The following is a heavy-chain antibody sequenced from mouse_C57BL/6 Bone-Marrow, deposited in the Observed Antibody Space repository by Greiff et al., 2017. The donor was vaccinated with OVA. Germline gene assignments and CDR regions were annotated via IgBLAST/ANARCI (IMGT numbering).Heavy chain of an antibody. D-gene: IGHD3-2*02. Sequence: VQLKQSGPELVKPGASVKIPCKASGYTFTDYNMDWVKQSHGKSLEWIGDINPNNGGTIYNQKFKGKATLTVDKSSSTAYMELRSLTSEDTAVYYCARWGAQATSWFAYWGQGTLVTVSA. CDR1: GYTFTDYN. CDR2: INPNNGGT. J-gene: IGHJ3*01. CDR3: ARWGAQATSWFAY. V-gene: IGHV1-18*01.